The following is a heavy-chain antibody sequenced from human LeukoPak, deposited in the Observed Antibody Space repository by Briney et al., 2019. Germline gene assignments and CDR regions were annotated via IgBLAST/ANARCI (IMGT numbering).Heavy chain of an antibody. J-gene: IGHJ1*01. D-gene: IGHD3-22*01. CDR3: ARASYDSSDYEYFQH. CDR2: INAGNGNT. V-gene: IGHV1-3*03. CDR1: GYTFTSYA. Sequence: ATVKVSCKASGYTFTSYAMHWVRQAPGQRLEWMGWINAGNGNTKYSQEFQGRVTITRDTSASTAYMELSSLRSEDTAVYYCARASYDSSDYEYFQHWGQGTLVTVSS.